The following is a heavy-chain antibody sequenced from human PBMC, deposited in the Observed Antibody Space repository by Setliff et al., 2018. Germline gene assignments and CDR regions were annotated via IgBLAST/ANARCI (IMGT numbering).Heavy chain of an antibody. D-gene: IGHD3-3*01. V-gene: IGHV4-34*01. CDR2: IYHRGSP. Sequence: PSETLSLTCAVYGGSFSGYYWTWIRQPPGKGLEWIGEIYHRGSPNYNPSLKSRVTISVDKSKNQFSLKLASVTAADRAVYYCAGIAYFDFWRGFGVGAFDLWGHGSVVTVSS. CDR3: AGIAYFDFWRGFGVGAFDL. CDR1: GGSFSGYY. J-gene: IGHJ3*01.